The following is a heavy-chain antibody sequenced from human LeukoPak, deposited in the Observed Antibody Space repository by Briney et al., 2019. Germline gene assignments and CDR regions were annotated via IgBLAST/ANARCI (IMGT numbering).Heavy chain of an antibody. CDR3: ARRGQGYCSSIRCYLPLEF. CDR2: IYHSGNT. J-gene: IGHJ4*02. D-gene: IGHD2-2*01. CDR1: SYYISSGYY. Sequence: PSETLSLTCAVSSYYISSGYYWDWIRQPPRKGLEWIGSIYHSGNTYYNPSLKSRVTISVDTSKNHFSLRLSSVTAADTAVYYCARRGQGYCSSIRCYLPLEFWGQGTLVTVSS. V-gene: IGHV4-38-2*01.